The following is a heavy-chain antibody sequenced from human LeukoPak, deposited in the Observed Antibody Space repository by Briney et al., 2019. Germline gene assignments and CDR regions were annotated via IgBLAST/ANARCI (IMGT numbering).Heavy chain of an antibody. CDR2: TYSGGST. CDR1: GFTVSSNY. Sequence: GGSLRLSCAASGFTVSSNYMSWVRQAPGKGLEWVSVTYSGGSTYYADSVKGRFTISRDNSKNTLYLQMNSLRAEDTAVYYCARGLPSLYGSGSAYYFDYWGQRTLVTVSS. J-gene: IGHJ4*02. D-gene: IGHD3-10*01. V-gene: IGHV3-53*01. CDR3: ARGLPSLYGSGSAYYFDY.